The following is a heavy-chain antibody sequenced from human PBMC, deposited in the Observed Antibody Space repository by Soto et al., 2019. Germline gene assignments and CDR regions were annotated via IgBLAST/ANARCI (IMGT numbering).Heavy chain of an antibody. CDR2: ISSSSNTI. V-gene: IGHV3-48*02. CDR1: GFTFSSYN. CDR3: ARRSLGTSLDAFDI. D-gene: IGHD6-13*01. J-gene: IGHJ3*02. Sequence: GGSLRLSCAASGFTFSSYNMSWVRQAPGKGLEWVSYISSSSNTIYYADSVKGRFTISRDNAKSSLYLQMNSLRDEDTAVYYCARRSLGTSLDAFDIWGQGTMVTV.